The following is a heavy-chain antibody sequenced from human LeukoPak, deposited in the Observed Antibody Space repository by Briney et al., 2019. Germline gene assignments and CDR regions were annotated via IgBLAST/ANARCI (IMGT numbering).Heavy chain of an antibody. CDR3: ARDIGYCTTTSCYSVGAWVDP. V-gene: IGHV3-30*14. CDR1: GFTFGTYG. J-gene: IGHJ5*02. CDR2: LSSDGSDI. D-gene: IGHD2-2*01. Sequence: GGSLRLSCATSGFTFGTYGLHWVRQAPGKGLEWLAALSSDGSDIYYADSVKGRFTISRDNSESRLYLQMNRLRPEDTAIYYCARDIGYCTTTSCYSVGAWVDPWGQGSLVTVST.